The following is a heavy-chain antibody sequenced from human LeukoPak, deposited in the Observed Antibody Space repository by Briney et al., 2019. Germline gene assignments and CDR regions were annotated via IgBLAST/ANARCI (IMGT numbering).Heavy chain of an antibody. Sequence: SETLSLTCTVSGGSISSYYWSWIRQPPGKGLEWIGYMYYSGSSNYNPSLKSRVTISVDTSKNQISLKLSSVTAADTAVYYCARMHYGSSGYYDFITLYYYYYMDVWGKGTTVTVSS. V-gene: IGHV4-59*01. D-gene: IGHD3-22*01. J-gene: IGHJ6*03. CDR3: ARMHYGSSGYYDFITLYYYYYMDV. CDR1: GGSISSYY. CDR2: MYYSGSS.